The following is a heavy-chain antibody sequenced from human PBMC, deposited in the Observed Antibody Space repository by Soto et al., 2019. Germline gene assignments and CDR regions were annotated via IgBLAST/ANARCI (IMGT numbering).Heavy chain of an antibody. CDR2: INHSGST. V-gene: IGHV4-34*01. D-gene: IGHD2-15*01. J-gene: IGHJ4*02. Sequence: SETLSLTCAVYGGSFSGYYWSWIRQPPGKGLEWIGEINHSGSTNYNPSLKSRVTISVDTSKNQFSLKLSSVTAADTAVYYCARREVVYYFDYWGQGTLVTVSS. CDR1: GGSFSGYY. CDR3: ARREVVYYFDY.